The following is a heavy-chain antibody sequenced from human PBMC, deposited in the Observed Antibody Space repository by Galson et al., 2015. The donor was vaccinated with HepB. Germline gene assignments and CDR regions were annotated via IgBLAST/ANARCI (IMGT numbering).Heavy chain of an antibody. CDR2: ISGSGGST. J-gene: IGHJ4*02. V-gene: IGHV3-23*01. D-gene: IGHD6-19*01. Sequence: STRLSCAASGFTFSSYAMSWVRQAPGKGLEWVSAISGSGGSTYYADSVKGRFTISRDNSKNKLYLQMNSLRAEDTAVYYCAKDSVVEWLCIFDYWGQGTLVTVSS. CDR1: GFTFSSYA. CDR3: AKDSVVEWLCIFDY.